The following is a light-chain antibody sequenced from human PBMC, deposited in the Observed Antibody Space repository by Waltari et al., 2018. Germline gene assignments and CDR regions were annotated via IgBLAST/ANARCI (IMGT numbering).Light chain of an antibody. Sequence: EIVLTQSPGTLSLSPGERATLSCRASQSISKYLVWYHQKPGQAPRLLIYEASIRATGIPDRFSGSGSGTDFSLIISRLEPEDFAVYYCQKYEALPATFGQGTKVEIK. CDR2: EAS. J-gene: IGKJ1*01. CDR1: QSISKY. V-gene: IGKV3-20*01. CDR3: QKYEALPAT.